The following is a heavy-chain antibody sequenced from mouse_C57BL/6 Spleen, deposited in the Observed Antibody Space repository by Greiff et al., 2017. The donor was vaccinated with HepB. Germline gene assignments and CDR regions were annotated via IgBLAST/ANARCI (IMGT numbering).Heavy chain of an antibody. CDR1: GFSLTSYG. J-gene: IGHJ4*01. D-gene: IGHD1-1*01. CDR2: IWRGGST. Sequence: VQLQQSGPGLVQPSQSLSITCTVSGFSLTSYGVHWVRQSPGKGLEWLGVIWRGGSTDYNAAFMSRLSITKDNSKSQVFFKMNSLQADDTAIYYCAKGGQFITTVVALYYYAMDYWGQGTSVTVSS. CDR3: AKGGQFITTVVALYYYAMDY. V-gene: IGHV2-5*01.